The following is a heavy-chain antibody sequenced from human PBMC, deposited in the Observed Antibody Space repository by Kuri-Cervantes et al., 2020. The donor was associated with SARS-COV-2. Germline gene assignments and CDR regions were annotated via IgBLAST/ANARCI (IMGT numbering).Heavy chain of an antibody. CDR2: IHYSGST. J-gene: IGHJ6*02. CDR3: ARGYCLTTNCYPWYYYYGLDV. V-gene: IGHV4-59*01. D-gene: IGHD2-15*01. Sequence: SETLSLTCSVSGGSISRYYWSWMRQPPGKGLEWIGNIHYSGSTNYNNSLDGRVTISVDTSKNQLSLRLSSVTAADTAVYYCARGYCLTTNCYPWYYYYGLDVWGQGTTVTVSS. CDR1: GGSISRYY.